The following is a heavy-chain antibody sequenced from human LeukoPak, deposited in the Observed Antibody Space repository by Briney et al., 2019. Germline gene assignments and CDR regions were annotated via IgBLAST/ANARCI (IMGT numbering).Heavy chain of an antibody. V-gene: IGHV4-59*08. CDR2: IYYSGST. J-gene: IGHJ4*02. Sequence: SETPSPTLPVSGGSISSFYWSWIPQPPREGQEWIGYIYYSGSTNYNPSLKSRVTISVDTSKNQFSLKLRSVSAADTAIYYCATSEGGGFFDYWGQGTPVTVSS. D-gene: IGHD4-23*01. CDR1: GGSISSFY. CDR3: ATSEGGGFFDY.